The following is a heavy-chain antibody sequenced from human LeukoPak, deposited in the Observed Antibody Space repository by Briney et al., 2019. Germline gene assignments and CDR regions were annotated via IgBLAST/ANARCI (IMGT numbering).Heavy chain of an antibody. CDR3: AREDTGMVMIDY. V-gene: IGHV1-69*13. J-gene: IGHJ4*02. CDR2: IIPIFGTA. Sequence: SVKVSCKASGGTFSSYAISWVRQAPGQGLEWMGGIIPIFGTANYAQKFQGRVTITADESTSTAYMELSSLRSEDTAVYYCAREDTGMVMIDYGGQGTLVTVSS. D-gene: IGHD5-18*01. CDR1: GGTFSSYA.